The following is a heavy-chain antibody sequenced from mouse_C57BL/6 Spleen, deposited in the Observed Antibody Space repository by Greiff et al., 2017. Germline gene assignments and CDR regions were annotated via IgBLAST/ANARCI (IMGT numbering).Heavy chain of an antibody. V-gene: IGHV5-4*01. CDR3: ARDGGSNYGDGYFDV. D-gene: IGHD2-5*01. J-gene: IGHJ1*03. CDR2: ISDGGSYT. Sequence: EVKLMESGGGLVKPGGSLKLSCAASGFTFSSYAMSWVRQTPEKRLEWVATISDGGSYTYYPDNVKGRFTISRDNAKNNLYLQMSHLKSEDTAMYYCARDGGSNYGDGYFDVWGTGTTVTVSS. CDR1: GFTFSSYA.